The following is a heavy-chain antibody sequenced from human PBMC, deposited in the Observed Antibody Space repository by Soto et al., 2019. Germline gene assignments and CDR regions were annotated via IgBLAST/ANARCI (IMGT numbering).Heavy chain of an antibody. J-gene: IGHJ6*02. V-gene: IGHV4-34*01. CDR2: INHSGSS. CDR3: ARGEITLLGGMDV. Sequence: SETLSLTCTVSGGSFRCYYWGWVRQPPGKGLEWIGEINHSGSSNYHPSLKSRVTISVATSKNQFSLTVNSVTPADTAVYYCARGEITLLGGMDVWGQGTTVTVSS. CDR1: GGSFRCYY. D-gene: IGHD3-10*01.